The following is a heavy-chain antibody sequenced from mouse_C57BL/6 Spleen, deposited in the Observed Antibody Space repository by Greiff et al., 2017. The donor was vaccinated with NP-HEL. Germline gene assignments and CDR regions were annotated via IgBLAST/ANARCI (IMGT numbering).Heavy chain of an antibody. V-gene: IGHV1-50*01. D-gene: IGHD1-1*01. CDR3: ARFYYRNYYAMDY. J-gene: IGHJ4*01. CDR2: IDPSDSYT. CDR1: GYTFTSYW. Sequence: VQLQQPGAELVKPGASVKLSCKASGYTFTSYWMQWVKQRPGQGLEWIGEIDPSDSYTNYNQKFKGKATLTVDTSSSTAYMQLSSLTSEDSAVYYCARFYYRNYYAMDYWGQGTSVTVSS.